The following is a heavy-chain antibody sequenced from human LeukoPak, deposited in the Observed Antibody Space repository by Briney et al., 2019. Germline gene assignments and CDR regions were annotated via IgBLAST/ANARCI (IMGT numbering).Heavy chain of an antibody. J-gene: IGHJ4*01. CDR2: ISFDGSNK. CDR1: GFTFSSYS. CDR3: ARDRDGYNRNFDY. V-gene: IGHV3-30*04. D-gene: IGHD5-24*01. Sequence: GGSLRLSCAASGFTFSSYSMHWVRQAPGKGLEWVAVISFDGSNKYYADSVKGRFTISRDNSKNTLYLQMSSLRAEDTAVYYCARDRDGYNRNFDYWGQEPWSPSPQ.